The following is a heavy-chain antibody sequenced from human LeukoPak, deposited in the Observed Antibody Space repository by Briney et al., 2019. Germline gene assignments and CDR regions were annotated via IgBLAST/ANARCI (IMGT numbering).Heavy chain of an antibody. D-gene: IGHD3-10*01. V-gene: IGHV3-66*01. CDR3: ARDTSGFGQLSY. Sequence: PGGSLRLSCAASGFTISNSYMTWVRQAPGKGLVWVSIIYSGDSTYYAGSVKGRFAISRDTSENTVYLQMNSLRAEDTAVYYCARDTSGFGQLSYWGQGTRVTVPS. CDR2: IYSGDST. CDR1: GFTISNSY. J-gene: IGHJ4*02.